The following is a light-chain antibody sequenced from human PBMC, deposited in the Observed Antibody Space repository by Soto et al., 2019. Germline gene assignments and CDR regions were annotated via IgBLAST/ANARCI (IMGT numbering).Light chain of an antibody. Sequence: EIVLTQSPGTLSLSPGERATLSCRASQSVSRSYLAWYQQTPGQAPRLLIYGTSSRATGIPDRVSGSGSGIDFTLTISRLEPEDFAVYYCQQYGSSPPYTFGLGTKLEIK. CDR3: QQYGSSPPYT. CDR1: QSVSRSY. J-gene: IGKJ2*01. V-gene: IGKV3-20*01. CDR2: GTS.